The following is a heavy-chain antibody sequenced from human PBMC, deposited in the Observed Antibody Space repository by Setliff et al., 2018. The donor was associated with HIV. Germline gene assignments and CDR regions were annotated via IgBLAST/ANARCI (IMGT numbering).Heavy chain of an antibody. CDR1: GFTFSNFP. CDR2: ISNTGATI. Sequence: PGGSLRLSCVASGFTFSNFPMNWVRQAPGKGLEWLSKISNTGATINYADSVKGRFTISRDNAKNSLYLQMNNLRAEDTAVYYCARDRASSAYYSHFDYWGQGNMVTVSS. D-gene: IGHD3-22*01. CDR3: ARDRASSAYYSHFDY. V-gene: IGHV3-48*01. J-gene: IGHJ4*02.